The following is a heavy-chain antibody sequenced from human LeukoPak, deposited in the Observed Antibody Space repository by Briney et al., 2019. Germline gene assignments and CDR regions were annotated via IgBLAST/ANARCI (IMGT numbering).Heavy chain of an antibody. CDR1: GGSISSSSYY. Sequence: PSETLSLTRTVSGGSISSSSYYWGWIRQPPGKGLEWIGSIYYSGSTYYNPSLKSRVTISVDTSKNQFSLKLSSVTAADTAVYYCARGSSSWYNWFDPWGQGTLVTVSS. D-gene: IGHD6-13*01. CDR2: IYYSGST. J-gene: IGHJ5*02. V-gene: IGHV4-39*01. CDR3: ARGSSSWYNWFDP.